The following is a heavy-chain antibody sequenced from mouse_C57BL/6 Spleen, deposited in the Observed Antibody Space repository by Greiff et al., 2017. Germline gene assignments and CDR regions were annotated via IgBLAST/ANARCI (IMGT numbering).Heavy chain of an antibody. Sequence: QVQLKQPGAELVKPGASVKVSCKASGYTFTSYWMHWVKQRPGQGLEWIGRIHPSDSDTNYNQKFKGKATLTGDKSSSTAYMQLSSLTSEDSAVYYCAIKGSYPDGYHGNFDYWGQGTTLTVSS. V-gene: IGHV1-74*01. CDR1: GYTFTSYW. J-gene: IGHJ2*01. CDR2: IHPSDSDT. CDR3: AIKGSYPDGYHGNFDY. D-gene: IGHD2-3*01.